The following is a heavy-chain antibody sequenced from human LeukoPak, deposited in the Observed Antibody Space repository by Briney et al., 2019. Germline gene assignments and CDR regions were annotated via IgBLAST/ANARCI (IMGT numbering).Heavy chain of an antibody. CDR2: IYYSGST. D-gene: IGHD4-23*01. Sequence: PSETLSLTCTVSGGSISSYYWSWIRQPPGKGLEWIGYIYYSGSTNYNPSLKSRVTISVGTSKNQFSLKLSSVTAADTAVYYCARHASNDYGGNPFDYWGQGTLVTVSS. CDR1: GGSISSYY. J-gene: IGHJ4*02. CDR3: ARHASNDYGGNPFDY. V-gene: IGHV4-59*08.